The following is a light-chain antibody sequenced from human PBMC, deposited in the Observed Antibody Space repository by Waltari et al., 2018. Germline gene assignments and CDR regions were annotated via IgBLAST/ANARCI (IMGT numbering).Light chain of an antibody. V-gene: IGLV2-14*03. J-gene: IGLJ1*01. CDR1: FPDLLAFDS. CDR2: DVT. CDR3: ASDSSGGTVYV. Sequence: QSVLTQPASVSASLGPSITISCTGTFPDLLAFDSASWYQQHPGRGPRLVMYDVTIRPSGISSRFSGSKSGNTASLTISGLQAEDEADYFCASDSSGGTVYVFGTGTKVTVL.